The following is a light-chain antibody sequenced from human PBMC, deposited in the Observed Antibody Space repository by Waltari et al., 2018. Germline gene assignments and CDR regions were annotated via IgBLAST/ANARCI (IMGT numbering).Light chain of an antibody. J-gene: IGKJ2*01. V-gene: IGKV4-1*01. CDR3: QQYYTTPYT. CDR2: WAS. Sequence: DIVMTQSPDSLAVSLGERATINCKSSRSILSSSNSKNYLAWFQHKAGQPPKLLIYWASTRESGVPDRVSGSGSGTDFTLTISSLQAEDVAVYYCQQYYTTPYTFGQGTKLEI. CDR1: RSILSSSNSKNY.